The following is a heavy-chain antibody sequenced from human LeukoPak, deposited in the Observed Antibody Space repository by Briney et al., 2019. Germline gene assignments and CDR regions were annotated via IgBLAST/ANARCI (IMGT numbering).Heavy chain of an antibody. D-gene: IGHD6-19*01. Sequence: GGSLRLSCAASGFTFSSYSMNWVRQAPGKGLEWVSGISWNSGSIGYADSVKGRFTISRDNAKNSLYLQMNSLRAEDTALYYCAKDMRRGIAVAGLDYWGQGTLVTVSS. V-gene: IGHV3-9*01. CDR1: GFTFSSYS. CDR3: AKDMRRGIAVAGLDY. CDR2: ISWNSGSI. J-gene: IGHJ4*02.